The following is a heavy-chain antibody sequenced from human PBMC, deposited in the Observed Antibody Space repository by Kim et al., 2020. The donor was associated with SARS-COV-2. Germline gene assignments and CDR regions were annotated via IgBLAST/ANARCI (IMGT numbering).Heavy chain of an antibody. D-gene: IGHD6-13*01. Sequence: GGSLRLSCAASGFTFSSYGMHWVRQAPGKGLEWVAVISYDGSNKYYADSVKGRFTISRDNSKNTLYLQMNSLRAEDTAVYYCAREVGAAGTLRRYFQHWGQSTLVTVSS. V-gene: IGHV3-33*05. CDR3: AREVGAAGTLRRYFQH. CDR1: GFTFSSYG. J-gene: IGHJ1*01. CDR2: ISYDGSNK.